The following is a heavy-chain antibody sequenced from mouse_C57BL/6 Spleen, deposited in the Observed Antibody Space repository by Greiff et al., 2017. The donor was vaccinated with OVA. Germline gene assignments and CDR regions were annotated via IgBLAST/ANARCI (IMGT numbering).Heavy chain of an antibody. D-gene: IGHD3-2*02. CDR1: GYAFSSSW. CDR3: ARSRDSSGYDYAMDY. CDR2: IYPGDGDT. J-gene: IGHJ4*01. Sequence: VKLQESGPELVKPGASVKISCKASGYAFSSSWMNWVKQRPGKGLEWIGRIYPGDGDTNYNGKFKGKATLTADKSSSTAYMQLSSLTSEDSAVYFCARSRDSSGYDYAMDYWGQGTSVTVSS. V-gene: IGHV1-82*01.